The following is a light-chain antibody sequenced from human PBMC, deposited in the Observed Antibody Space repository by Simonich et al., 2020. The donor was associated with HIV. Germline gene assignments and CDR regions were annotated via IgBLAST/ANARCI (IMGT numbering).Light chain of an antibody. V-gene: IGKV1-5*03. J-gene: IGKJ3*01. CDR3: QQANSFPLT. CDR1: QSISNW. Sequence: DIQMTQSPSTLSASVGDRVTITCRASQSISNWLAWYQQKPGKAPKLLIYEASSLQSGVPSRFSGSGFGTDFTLTISSLQPEDFATYYCQQANSFPLTFGPGTKVDIK. CDR2: EAS.